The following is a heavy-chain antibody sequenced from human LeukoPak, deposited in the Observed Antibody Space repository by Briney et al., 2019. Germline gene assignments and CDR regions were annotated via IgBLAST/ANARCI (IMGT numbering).Heavy chain of an antibody. CDR1: GYTFTGYY. CDR3: ARERVVLQRLIHIAVASYGMDV. CDR2: INPNSGGT. V-gene: IGHV1-2*02. J-gene: IGHJ6*02. D-gene: IGHD6-19*01. Sequence: ASVKVSCKASGYTFTGYYMHWVRQAPGQGLEWMGWINPNSGGTNYAKKFQGRVTITRDTSISTAYMELSRLRSADTAVYYCARERVVLQRLIHIAVASYGMDVWGQGTTVTVSS.